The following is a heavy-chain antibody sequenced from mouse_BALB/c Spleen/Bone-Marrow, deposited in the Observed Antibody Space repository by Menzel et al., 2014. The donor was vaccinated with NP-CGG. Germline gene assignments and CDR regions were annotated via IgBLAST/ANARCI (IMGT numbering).Heavy chain of an antibody. CDR2: IWGDGST. CDR3: ARDLYYYGFDY. D-gene: IGHD1-1*01. J-gene: IGHJ2*01. V-gene: IGHV2-6-7*01. Sequence: VQLVESGPGLVAPSQSLSITCTVSGFSLTDYGVNWVRQPPGKNLEWLGMIWGDGSTDYNSAHKSRLSISKDNSQSQVFLKMNSLETDDTARYYCARDLYYYGFDYWGQGTTLTVSS. CDR1: GFSLTDYG.